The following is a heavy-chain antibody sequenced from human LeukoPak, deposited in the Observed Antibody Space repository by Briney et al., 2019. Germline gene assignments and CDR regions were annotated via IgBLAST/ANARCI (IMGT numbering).Heavy chain of an antibody. J-gene: IGHJ5*02. V-gene: IGHV3-23*01. CDR2: ITDNGFNT. Sequence: GGSLRLSCAASGFTFNNYAMAWVRQAPEKGLEWVSSITDNGFNTYYADSVKGRFTISRDNSKNTLYLQMNSLRAEDTALYYCAKGLRENYDHWGQGTLVTVSS. CDR3: AKGLRENYDH. CDR1: GFTFNNYA. D-gene: IGHD1-7*01.